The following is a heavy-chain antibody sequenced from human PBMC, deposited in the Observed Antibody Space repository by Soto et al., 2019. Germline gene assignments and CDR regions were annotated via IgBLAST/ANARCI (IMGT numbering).Heavy chain of an antibody. Sequence: SETLSLTCTFSVVSISSGDYYCSWIRQPPGKGLEWIGYIYYSGSTYYNPSLKSRVTISVDTSKNQFSLKLSSVTAADTAVYYYPRTAMVWYFDYWGQGTLVTVSS. CDR1: VVSISSGDYY. J-gene: IGHJ4*02. D-gene: IGHD5-18*01. CDR3: PRTAMVWYFDY. V-gene: IGHV4-30-4*01. CDR2: IYYSGST.